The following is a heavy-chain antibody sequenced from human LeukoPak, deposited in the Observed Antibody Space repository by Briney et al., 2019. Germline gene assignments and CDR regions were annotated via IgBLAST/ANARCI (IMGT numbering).Heavy chain of an antibody. CDR3: AKAISGYDLWLCHGY. Sequence: PGGSLRLSCAASGFTLSSYAMNWVRQAPGKGLEWVSAISGSGGSTYYADSVKGRFTISRDNSKNTLYLQMNSLRAEDTAVYYCAKAISGYDLWLCHGYWGQGTLVTVSS. D-gene: IGHD5-12*01. V-gene: IGHV3-23*01. J-gene: IGHJ4*02. CDR1: GFTLSSYA. CDR2: ISGSGGST.